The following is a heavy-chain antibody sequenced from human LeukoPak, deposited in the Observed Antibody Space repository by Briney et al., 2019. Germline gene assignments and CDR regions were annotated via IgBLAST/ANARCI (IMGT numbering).Heavy chain of an antibody. CDR3: ATGGVTMVRGVITPRNDAFDI. D-gene: IGHD3-10*01. J-gene: IGHJ3*02. CDR1: GYTLTELS. Sequence: ASVKVSCMVSGYTLTELSMHWVRQAPGKGLEWMGGFDPEDGETIYAQKFQGRVTMTEDTSTDTAYMELSSLRSEDTAVYYCATGGVTMVRGVITPRNDAFDIWGQGTMVTVSS. V-gene: IGHV1-24*01. CDR2: FDPEDGET.